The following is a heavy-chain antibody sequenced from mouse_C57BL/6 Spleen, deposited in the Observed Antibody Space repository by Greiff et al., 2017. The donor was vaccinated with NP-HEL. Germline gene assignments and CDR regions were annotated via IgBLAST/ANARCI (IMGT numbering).Heavy chain of an antibody. CDR2: IDPSDSYT. J-gene: IGHJ4*01. CDR3: ARGSPYYYGSSPSAMDY. V-gene: IGHV1-50*01. Sequence: QVQLQQSGAELVKPGASVKLSCKASGYTFTSYWMQWVKQRPGQGLEWIGEIDPSDSYTNYNQKFKGKATLTVDTSSSTAYMQLSSLTSEDSAVYYCARGSPYYYGSSPSAMDYWGQGTSVTVSS. CDR1: GYTFTSYW. D-gene: IGHD1-1*01.